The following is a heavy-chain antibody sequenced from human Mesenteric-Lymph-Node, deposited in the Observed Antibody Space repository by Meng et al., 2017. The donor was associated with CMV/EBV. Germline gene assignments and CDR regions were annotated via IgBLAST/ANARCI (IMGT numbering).Heavy chain of an antibody. Sequence: GGSLRLSCKPSGFTVSSNHMSWVRQAPGKGLEWVSVIYTGGNTYYADSVKGRFTISRDNSKNTLYLQMNSLRAEDTAVFYCARAYCGSRSCSLGDFWSGYHFDYWGQGTLVTVSS. CDR3: ARAYCGSRSCSLGDFWSGYHFDY. CDR2: IYTGGNT. D-gene: IGHD3-3*01. J-gene: IGHJ4*02. V-gene: IGHV3-53*01. CDR1: GFTVSSNH.